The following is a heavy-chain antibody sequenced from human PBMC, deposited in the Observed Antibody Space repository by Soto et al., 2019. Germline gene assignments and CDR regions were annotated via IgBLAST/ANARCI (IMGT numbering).Heavy chain of an antibody. D-gene: IGHD1-1*01. CDR2: IYHTGST. V-gene: IGHV4-30-4*01. CDR1: GGSISSGDYY. J-gene: IGHJ4*02. CDR3: ARATGTLRSRNCDY. Sequence: TLSLTCTVSGGSISSGDYYWSWIRQPPGKGLEWIGYIYHTGSTYYSKSLRSRLTMSVDTSKSQFSLRLSSVTAADTAVYYCARATGTLRSRNCDYWGQGSLVTVSS.